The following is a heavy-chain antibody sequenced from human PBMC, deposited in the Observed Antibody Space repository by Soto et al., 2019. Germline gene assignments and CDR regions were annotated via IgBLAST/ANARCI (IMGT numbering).Heavy chain of an antibody. Sequence: TSETLSLTCTVSGGSISSYYWSWIRQPPGKGLEWIGYIYYSGSTNYNPSLKSRVTISVDTSKNQFSLKLSSVTAADTAVYYCARTGEKYGSGSYYNVDWFDPWGQGTLVTVSS. V-gene: IGHV4-59*08. CDR2: IYYSGST. J-gene: IGHJ5*02. D-gene: IGHD3-10*01. CDR3: ARTGEKYGSGSYYNVDWFDP. CDR1: GGSISSYY.